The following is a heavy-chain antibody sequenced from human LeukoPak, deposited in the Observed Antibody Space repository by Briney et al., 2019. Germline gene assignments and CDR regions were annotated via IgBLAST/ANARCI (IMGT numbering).Heavy chain of an antibody. CDR2: ISYDGSNK. Sequence: GGSLRLSCAVSGFTFSSYGMHWVRQAPGKGLEWVAVISYDGSNKYYADSVKGRFTISRDNSKNTLYLQMNSLRAEDTAVYYCAKDSESYSPVVNWFDPWGQGTLVTVSS. CDR1: GFTFSSYG. CDR3: AKDSESYSPVVNWFDP. J-gene: IGHJ5*02. V-gene: IGHV3-30*18. D-gene: IGHD1-26*01.